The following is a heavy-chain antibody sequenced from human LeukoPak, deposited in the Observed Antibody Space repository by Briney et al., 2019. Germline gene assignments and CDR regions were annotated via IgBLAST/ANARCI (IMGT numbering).Heavy chain of an antibody. Sequence: SETLSLTCTVSGGSISSSSYYWGWIRQPPGKGLEWIGSIYHSGSTYYNPSLKSRVTISVDTSKNQFSLKLSSVTAADTAVYYCARYGKEGENALRYSSSWSRAYYFDYWGQGTLVTVSS. CDR3: ARYGKEGENALRYSSSWSRAYYFDY. J-gene: IGHJ4*02. V-gene: IGHV4-39*07. CDR1: GGSISSSSYY. D-gene: IGHD6-13*01. CDR2: IYHSGST.